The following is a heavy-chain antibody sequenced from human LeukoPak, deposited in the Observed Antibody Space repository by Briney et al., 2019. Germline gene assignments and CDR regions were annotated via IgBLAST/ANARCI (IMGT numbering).Heavy chain of an antibody. D-gene: IGHD2-21*02. V-gene: IGHV3-15*01. Sequence: GGSLRLSCAASGSGFTFSNAWMSWVRQAPGKGLEWVGRIKSKTDGGTTDYAAHVKDRFAISRDDSKNTLYLQMNSLKTEDTAVYYCITDGTLPYCGGDCYPQDAFDIWGQGTMVTVSS. CDR3: ITDGTLPYCGGDCYPQDAFDI. CDR1: GSGFTFSNAW. J-gene: IGHJ3*02. CDR2: IKSKTDGGTT.